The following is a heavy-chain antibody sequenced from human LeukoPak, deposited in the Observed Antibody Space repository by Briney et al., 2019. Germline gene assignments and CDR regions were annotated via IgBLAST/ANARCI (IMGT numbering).Heavy chain of an antibody. CDR3: AKAGNQLLLRYYYYYMDV. J-gene: IGHJ6*03. V-gene: IGHV3-23*01. CDR2: ISGSGGST. CDR1: GFTFSSYA. Sequence: QAGGSLRLSCAASGFTFSSYAMSWVRQAPGKGLEWVSAISGSGGSTYYADSVKGRFTISRDNSKNTLYLQMNSLRAEDTAVYYCAKAGNQLLLRYYYYYMDVWGKGTTVTVSS. D-gene: IGHD2-2*01.